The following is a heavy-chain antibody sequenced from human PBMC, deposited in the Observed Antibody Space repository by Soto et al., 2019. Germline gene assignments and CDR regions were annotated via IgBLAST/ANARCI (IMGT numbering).Heavy chain of an antibody. CDR1: GITFSSYG. J-gene: IGHJ6*02. V-gene: IGHV3-30*18. CDR2: ISYDGTNK. CDR3: AKALQYSSSRDYFYYGMDV. D-gene: IGHD6-6*01. Sequence: GGSLRLSCAASGITFSSYGMHWVRQAPGKGLEWVAVISYDGTNKYYGDSVKGRFSISRDNSKNTLYLQMNSLRAEDTAVFYCAKALQYSSSRDYFYYGMDVWGQGTTVTVSS.